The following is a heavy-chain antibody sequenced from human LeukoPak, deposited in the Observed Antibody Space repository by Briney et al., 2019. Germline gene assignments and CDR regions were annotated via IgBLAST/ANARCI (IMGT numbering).Heavy chain of an antibody. D-gene: IGHD3-10*01. V-gene: IGHV3-48*01. CDR2: ISSSSSTI. Sequence: GGSLRLSCAASGFTFSSYNMNWVRQAPGKGLEWVSYISSSSSTIYYADSVKGRFTISRDNAKSSLYLQMNGLRAEDTAVYYCTGSFGELTFFDYWGQGTLVTVSS. CDR1: GFTFSSYN. J-gene: IGHJ4*02. CDR3: TGSFGELTFFDY.